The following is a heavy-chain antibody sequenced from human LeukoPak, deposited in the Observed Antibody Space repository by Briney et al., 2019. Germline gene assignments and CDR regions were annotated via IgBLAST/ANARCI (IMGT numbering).Heavy chain of an antibody. Sequence: GGSLRLSCAASGFTFSSYVMHWVRQAPGKGLEWVSHITASGTAMFYADSVKGRFTISRDNAKNSLYLQMNSLRAEDTAVYYCARGPLIAAAGTWWGQGTLVTVSS. D-gene: IGHD6-13*01. V-gene: IGHV3-48*01. CDR3: ARGPLIAAAGTW. J-gene: IGHJ4*02. CDR1: GFTFSSYV. CDR2: ITASGTAM.